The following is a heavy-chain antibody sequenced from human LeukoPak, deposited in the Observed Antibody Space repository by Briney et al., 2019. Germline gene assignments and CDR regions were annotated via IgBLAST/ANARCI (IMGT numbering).Heavy chain of an antibody. CDR1: GGSISSSSYY. D-gene: IGHD4/OR15-4a*01. CDR3: ARDSWDYIAMDV. J-gene: IGHJ6*02. V-gene: IGHV4-61*01. Sequence: SETLSLTCTVSGGSISSSSYYWGWIRQPPGKGLEWIGYVHHTGSADYNPSLRSRVTISLDTSKNQFSLKLTSATAADTAVYYCARDSWDYIAMDVWGPGTTVIVSS. CDR2: VHHTGSA.